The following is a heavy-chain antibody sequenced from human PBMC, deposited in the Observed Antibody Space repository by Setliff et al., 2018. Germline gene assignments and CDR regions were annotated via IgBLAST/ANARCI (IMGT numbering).Heavy chain of an antibody. CDR2: IIPIFGSA. J-gene: IGHJ4*02. D-gene: IGHD6-19*01. CDR3: ARGSVEYSRGWYYFDY. Sequence: SVKVSCKASGYIFTSYAISWVRQAPGQGLEWMGGIIPIFGSANYARKFQGRVTVTADESTSTAYMELSSLRSEDTAVYYCARGSVEYSRGWYYFDYWAQGTLVTVSS. V-gene: IGHV1-69*13. CDR1: GYIFTSYA.